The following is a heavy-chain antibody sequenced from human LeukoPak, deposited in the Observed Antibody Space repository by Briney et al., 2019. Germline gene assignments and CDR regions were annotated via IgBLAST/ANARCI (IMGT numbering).Heavy chain of an antibody. CDR2: INHSGST. J-gene: IGHJ6*02. Sequence: LRLSCAASGFTFSDYYMSWIRQPPGKGLEWIGEINHSGSTNYNPSLKSRVTISVDTSKNQFSLKLSSVTAADTAVYYCAAEESNYGMDVWGQGTTVTVSS. CDR3: AAEESNYGMDV. CDR1: GFTFSDYY. V-gene: IGHV4-34*08.